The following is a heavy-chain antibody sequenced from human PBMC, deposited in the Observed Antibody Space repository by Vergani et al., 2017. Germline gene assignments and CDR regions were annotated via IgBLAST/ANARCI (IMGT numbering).Heavy chain of an antibody. CDR2: ISSSSSPI. V-gene: IGHV3-48*04. D-gene: IGHD1-26*01. J-gene: IGHJ6*03. Sequence: EVQLVESGGGLVQPGGSLRLSCAASGFTFSSYSMNWVRQAPGKGLEWVSYISSSSSPIYYADSVKGRFTISRDNAKNSLYLQMNSLSAEDTAVYYCAGAIKGVSGSYYYYYMDVWGKGTTVTVS. CDR1: GFTFSSYS. CDR3: AGAIKGVSGSYYYYYMDV.